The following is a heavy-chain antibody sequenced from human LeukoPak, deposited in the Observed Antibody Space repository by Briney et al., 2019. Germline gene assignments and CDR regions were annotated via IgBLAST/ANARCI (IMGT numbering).Heavy chain of an antibody. CDR3: ARAAGDHEDY. CDR2: INHSGST. Sequence: SETLSLTCAVYGGSFSGYYWSWIRQPPGKGLEWIGEINHSGSTNYNPSLKSRVTISVDTSKNQFSLKLSSVTAADTAVYYCARAAGDHEDYWGQGTLVTVSS. CDR1: GGSFSGYY. D-gene: IGHD4-17*01. J-gene: IGHJ4*02. V-gene: IGHV4-34*01.